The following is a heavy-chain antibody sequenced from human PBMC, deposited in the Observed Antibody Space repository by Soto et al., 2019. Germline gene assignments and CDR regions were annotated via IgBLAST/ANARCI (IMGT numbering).Heavy chain of an antibody. J-gene: IGHJ4*02. CDR2: IYGGGGGET. Sequence: PGGSLRLSCAASGFDFRTYTMSWVRQAPGKGLEWVAGIYGGGGGETFYAASVRGRFTISRDNSISTLYLQISSLRADDTAIYYCAKVRNPDGRSPFDHWGQGTLVTVSS. D-gene: IGHD2-8*01. CDR3: AKVRNPDGRSPFDH. CDR1: GFDFRTYT. V-gene: IGHV3-23*01.